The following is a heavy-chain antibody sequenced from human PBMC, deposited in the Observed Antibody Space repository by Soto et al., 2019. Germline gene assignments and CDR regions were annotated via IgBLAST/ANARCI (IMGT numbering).Heavy chain of an antibody. D-gene: IGHD1-1*01. CDR3: ARLARRFHGAFHI. V-gene: IGHV4-34*01. CDR2: INHSGST. Sequence: QVQLQQWGAGLLKPSETLSLTCAVYGGSFSGYYWSWIRQPPGKGLEWIGEINHSGSTNYNPSLRSRVTIPVDTSKNQFSLTLSAVTAADTAVYSFARLARRFHGAFHIWGQGTMVTVSS. J-gene: IGHJ3*02. CDR1: GGSFSGYY.